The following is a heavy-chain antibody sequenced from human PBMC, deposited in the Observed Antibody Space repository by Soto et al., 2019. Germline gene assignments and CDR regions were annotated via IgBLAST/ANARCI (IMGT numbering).Heavy chain of an antibody. D-gene: IGHD5-18*01. Sequence: EVQLVESGGGLVKPGGSLRLSCAASGFSFSSYKMNWVRQAPGKGLEWVSYISSSSNYIYYTDSVKGRFAVSRDNAKNAEYLQMHRMRAEDTAVYAFARDKYCSYSTSTIDTWGQGTLVTVSS. CDR1: GFSFSSYK. CDR2: ISSSSNYI. CDR3: ARDKYCSYSTSTIDT. J-gene: IGHJ5*02. V-gene: IGHV3-21*01.